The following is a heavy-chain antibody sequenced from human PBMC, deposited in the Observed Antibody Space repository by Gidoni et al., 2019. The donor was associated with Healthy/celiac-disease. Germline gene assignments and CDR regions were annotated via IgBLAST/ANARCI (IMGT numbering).Heavy chain of an antibody. Sequence: QLQLQESGPGLVKPSETLSLTCTVSGGSISSSSYYWGWIRQPPGKGLEWIGSIYYSGSTYYNPSLKSRVTISVDTSKNQFSLKLSSVTAADTAVYYCARPRSSGWGFDYWGQGTLVTVSS. CDR2: IYYSGST. D-gene: IGHD6-19*01. CDR3: ARPRSSGWGFDY. V-gene: IGHV4-39*01. CDR1: GGSISSSSYY. J-gene: IGHJ4*02.